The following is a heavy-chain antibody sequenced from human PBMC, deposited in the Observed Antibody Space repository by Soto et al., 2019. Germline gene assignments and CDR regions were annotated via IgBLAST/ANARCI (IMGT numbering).Heavy chain of an antibody. CDR3: AKVEIPYYDILTGPDY. Sequence: GGSLRLPCAASGFTFSSYAMSWVRQAPGKGLEWVSAISGSGGSTYYADSVKGRFTISRDNSKNTLYLQMNSLRAEDTAVYYCAKVEIPYYDILTGPDYWGQGTLVTVSS. D-gene: IGHD3-9*01. J-gene: IGHJ4*02. V-gene: IGHV3-23*01. CDR1: GFTFSSYA. CDR2: ISGSGGST.